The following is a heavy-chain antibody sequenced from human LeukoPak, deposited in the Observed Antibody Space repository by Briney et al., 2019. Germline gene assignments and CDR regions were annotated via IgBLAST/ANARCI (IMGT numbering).Heavy chain of an antibody. D-gene: IGHD6-13*01. J-gene: IGHJ5*02. Sequence: PSETLSLTCTVSGGSISSSSYYWGWIRQPPGKGLEWIGSIYYSGSTYYNPSLKSRVTISVDTTKNQFSLKLSSVTAADTAVCYCARYSSSWYWFDPWGQGTLVTVSS. CDR3: ARYSSSWYWFDP. V-gene: IGHV4-39*07. CDR2: IYYSGST. CDR1: GGSISSSSYY.